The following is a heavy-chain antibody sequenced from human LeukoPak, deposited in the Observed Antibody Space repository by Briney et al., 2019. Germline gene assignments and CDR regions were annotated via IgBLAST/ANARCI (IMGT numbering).Heavy chain of an antibody. CDR3: ARGYNWNEFLGGLFDY. Sequence: ASVKVSCKASGGTFSSYAISWVRQAPGQGLEWMGWISAYNGNTNYAQKLQGRVTMTTDTSTSTAYMELRSLRSDDTAVYYCARGYNWNEFLGGLFDYWGQGTLVTVSS. D-gene: IGHD1-1*01. CDR2: ISAYNGNT. V-gene: IGHV1-18*01. CDR1: GGTFSSYA. J-gene: IGHJ4*02.